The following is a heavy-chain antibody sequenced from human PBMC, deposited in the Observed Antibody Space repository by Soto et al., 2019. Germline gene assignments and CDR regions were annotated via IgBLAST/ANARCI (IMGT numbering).Heavy chain of an antibody. CDR1: GGSISSGGSY. Sequence: SETLSLTCTVSGGSISSGGSYWSWIRQHPGEGLEWIGYIYYSGSTYYNPSLESRVLISVDTSKNQFSLKLSSVTAADTAVYYCARAPPPLNGTSGYYFNSGAQGPLVT. V-gene: IGHV4-31*03. CDR3: ARAPPPLNGTSGYYFNS. J-gene: IGHJ4*02. CDR2: IYYSGST. D-gene: IGHD2-2*01.